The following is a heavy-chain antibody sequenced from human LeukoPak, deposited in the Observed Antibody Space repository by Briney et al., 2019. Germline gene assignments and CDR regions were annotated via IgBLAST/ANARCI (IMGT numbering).Heavy chain of an antibody. CDR3: ARAPRGYSGYYF. D-gene: IGHD5-12*01. CDR2: IIPILGIA. J-gene: IGHJ4*02. Sequence: ALVKVSCKASGGTFSSYAISWVRQAPGQGLEWMGRIIPILGIANYAQKFQGRVTITADKSTSTAYMELSSLRSEDTAVYYCARAPRGYSGYYFWGQGTLVTVSS. CDR1: GGTFSSYA. V-gene: IGHV1-69*04.